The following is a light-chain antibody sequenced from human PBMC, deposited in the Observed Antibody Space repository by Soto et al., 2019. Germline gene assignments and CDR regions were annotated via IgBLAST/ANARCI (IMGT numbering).Light chain of an antibody. CDR2: DAS. J-gene: IGKJ4*01. CDR1: QSVSSY. V-gene: IGKV3-11*01. Sequence: EIVLTQSPATLSLSPGERATLSCRASQSVSSYLAWYQQKPDQAPRLLIYDASNRATGIPARFSGSASGTDFTLTISSLEPEDFAVYYCQQRSNWPLLTFGGGTKVEIK. CDR3: QQRSNWPLLT.